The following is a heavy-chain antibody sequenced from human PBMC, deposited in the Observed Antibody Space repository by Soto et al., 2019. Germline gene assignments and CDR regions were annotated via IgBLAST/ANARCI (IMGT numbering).Heavy chain of an antibody. Sequence: QVQLVQSGAEVKKPGASVKVSCKASGYTFTSYAMHWVRQAPGQRLEWMGWINAGNGNTKYSQKFQGRVTITRDTTXSTADTELSSLRSEDTAVYYCARGFRGGYADCFDPWGQGTLVTVSS. CDR2: INAGNGNT. CDR1: GYTFTSYA. CDR3: ARGFRGGYADCFDP. V-gene: IGHV1-3*01. J-gene: IGHJ5*01. D-gene: IGHD3-3*01.